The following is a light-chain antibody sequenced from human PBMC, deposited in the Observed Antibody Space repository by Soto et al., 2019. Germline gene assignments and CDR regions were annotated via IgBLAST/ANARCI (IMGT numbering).Light chain of an antibody. V-gene: IGLV2-14*01. J-gene: IGLJ2*01. Sequence: QSALTQPASVSGSPGQSITISCTGTSTDFADFDYVSWYQQHPGKAPKLMIYEVSNRPSGVSNRFSGSKSGNTASLTISGLQAEDEADYYCGSYTTSNTVLFGGGTKVTVL. CDR3: GSYTTSNTVL. CDR2: EVS. CDR1: STDFADFDY.